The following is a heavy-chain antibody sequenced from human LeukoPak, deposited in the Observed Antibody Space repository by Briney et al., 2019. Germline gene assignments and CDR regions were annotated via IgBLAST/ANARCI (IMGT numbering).Heavy chain of an antibody. CDR1: GYTFTAYY. J-gene: IGHJ6*03. CDR2: INGNSGST. D-gene: IGHD6-13*01. Sequence: GASVKVSCKTSGYTFTAYYIQWVRQAPGQGLEWMGWINGNSGSTNYAQKFQGRVSMTRDTSISTAYMELSRLRSDDSAIYYCARDPGSSYSSSWYDYYYMDVWGKGTTVTISS. V-gene: IGHV1-2*02. CDR3: ARDPGSSYSSSWYDYYYMDV.